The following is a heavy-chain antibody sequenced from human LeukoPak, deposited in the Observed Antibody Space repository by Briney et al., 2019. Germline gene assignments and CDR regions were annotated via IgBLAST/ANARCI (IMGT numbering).Heavy chain of an antibody. V-gene: IGHV3-72*01. CDR3: AREWGLKFTFGGVDPDAFDI. CDR1: GFIFSDHY. CDR2: AKNKVNSYTT. J-gene: IGHJ3*02. Sequence: GGSLRLSCAASGFIFSDHYMDWVRQAPGKGLEWVGRAKNKVNSYTTIYAASVKGRFTISRDDSKNSLYLQMNSLKTEDTAVYYCAREWGLKFTFGGVDPDAFDIWGQGTMVTVSS. D-gene: IGHD3-16*01.